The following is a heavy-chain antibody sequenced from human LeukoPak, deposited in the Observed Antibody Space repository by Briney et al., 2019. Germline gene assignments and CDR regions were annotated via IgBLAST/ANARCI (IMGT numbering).Heavy chain of an antibody. Sequence: ASVTVSCKPSLYTLDNSDINWGRQPAAPGLESRRQMNPASGNTGYAHKFQGRVTMARNTSMTTAYLELTGLTSGDTAIYYCARGAPVAIFGPGYDEYFEYWGQGTVVIVSS. CDR2: MNPASGNT. V-gene: IGHV1-8*01. J-gene: IGHJ4*02. CDR3: ARGAPVAIFGPGYDEYFEY. CDR1: LYTLDNSD. D-gene: IGHD3-3*01.